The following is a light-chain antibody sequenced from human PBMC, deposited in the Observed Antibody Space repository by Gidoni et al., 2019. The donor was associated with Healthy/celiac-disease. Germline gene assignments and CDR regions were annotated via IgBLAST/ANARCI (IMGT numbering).Light chain of an antibody. J-gene: IGKJ5*01. CDR1: QSISSN. Sequence: EIVMTQSPASLSVSPGERATLSCRASQSISSNLGWYQHKPGQAPRLLMYDASTRATGIPARFSGSGSGTEFTLTISSLQSEDFAVYYCQQYNNWRSITFGQXTRLEI. CDR2: DAS. V-gene: IGKV3-15*01. CDR3: QQYNNWRSIT.